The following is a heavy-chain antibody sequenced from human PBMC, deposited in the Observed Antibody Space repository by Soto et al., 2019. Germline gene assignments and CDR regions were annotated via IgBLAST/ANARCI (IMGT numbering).Heavy chain of an antibody. V-gene: IGHV3-74*01. CDR3: ARDNWNSY. D-gene: IGHD1-7*01. CDR1: GFTFSSYG. Sequence: GGSLRLSCAASGFTFSSYGMHWVRQAPGKGLMWVSRIHNDGSTTRYADSVKGRFTISRDNAKNTLYLQMSSLRVEDTAVYYYARDNWNSYWGQGTLVTVSS. CDR2: IHNDGSTT. J-gene: IGHJ4*01.